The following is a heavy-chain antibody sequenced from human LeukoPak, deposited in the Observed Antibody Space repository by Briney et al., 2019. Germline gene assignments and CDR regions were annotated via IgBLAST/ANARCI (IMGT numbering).Heavy chain of an antibody. Sequence: PGGSLRLSCAASGFTFGDYAMHWVRKAPGKGLEWVSLISWDGGSTYYADSVKGRFTISRDNSKNSLYLQMNSLRAEDTALYYCAKDEPGKYYDFWSGFGYMDVWGKGTTVTVSS. D-gene: IGHD3-3*01. CDR3: AKDEPGKYYDFWSGFGYMDV. J-gene: IGHJ6*03. V-gene: IGHV3-43D*03. CDR2: ISWDGGST. CDR1: GFTFGDYA.